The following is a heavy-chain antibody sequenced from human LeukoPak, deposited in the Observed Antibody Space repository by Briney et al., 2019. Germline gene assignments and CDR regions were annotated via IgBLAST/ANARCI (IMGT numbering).Heavy chain of an antibody. V-gene: IGHV4-4*02. J-gene: IGHJ4*02. CDR1: GGSIITTNW. D-gene: IGHD1-26*01. CDR2: VHLNGAT. CDR3: TRESGAFSPFGF. Sequence: PSGTLSLTCGVSGGSIITTNWWSWVRQPPGKGLEWIGEVHLNGATNYNPSLESRVGMSIDKSKNQLSLKLSSVTAADTATYYCTRESGAFSPFGFWGQGTLVTVSS.